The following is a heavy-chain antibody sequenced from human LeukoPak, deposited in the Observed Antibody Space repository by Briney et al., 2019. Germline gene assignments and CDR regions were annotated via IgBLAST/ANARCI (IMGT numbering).Heavy chain of an antibody. J-gene: IGHJ4*02. D-gene: IGHD3-22*01. CDR2: IYYSGST. Sequence: SETLSLTCTVSGGSITNYYWSWIRQPPGKGLEWIGYIYYSGSTNYNPSLKSRVTISVDTSKNQFSLKLTSVTAADTAVYYCAGFEKYYDSSTHYLDYWGQGTLVTVSS. CDR3: AGFEKYYDSSTHYLDY. V-gene: IGHV4-59*01. CDR1: GGSITNYY.